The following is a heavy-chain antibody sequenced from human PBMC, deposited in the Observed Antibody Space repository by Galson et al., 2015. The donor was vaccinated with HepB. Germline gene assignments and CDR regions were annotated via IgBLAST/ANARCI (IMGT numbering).Heavy chain of an antibody. J-gene: IGHJ4*02. D-gene: IGHD1-26*01. V-gene: IGHV4-39*01. CDR1: GGSVSSVSHY. CDR2: VYYSGTT. Sequence: SETLSLTCTVSGGSVSSVSHYWDWIRQPPGRGLEWMASVYYSGTTYYNALFKRRVTTSIDVSNNQVSLRLTSVTAQDTAVYYCARRASGTYFATLDSWGQGTLVAVSS. CDR3: ARRASGTYFATLDS.